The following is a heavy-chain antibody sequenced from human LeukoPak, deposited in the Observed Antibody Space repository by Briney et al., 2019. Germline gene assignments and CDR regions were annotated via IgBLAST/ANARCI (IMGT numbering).Heavy chain of an antibody. Sequence: GGSLRLSCAASGFTFSSYAMHWVRQAPGKGLEWVAVISYDGSNKYYADSVKGRFTISRDNSKNTLYLQMNSLRAEDTAVYYCAREGTAGTYFDYWGQGTLVTASS. J-gene: IGHJ4*02. V-gene: IGHV3-30-3*01. CDR2: ISYDGSNK. D-gene: IGHD6-13*01. CDR3: AREGTAGTYFDY. CDR1: GFTFSSYA.